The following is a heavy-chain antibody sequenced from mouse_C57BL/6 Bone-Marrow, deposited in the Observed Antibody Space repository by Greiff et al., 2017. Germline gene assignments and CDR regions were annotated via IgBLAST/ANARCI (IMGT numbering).Heavy chain of an antibody. D-gene: IGHD1-1*01. V-gene: IGHV1-55*01. J-gene: IGHJ4*01. Sequence: VQLQQPGAELVKPGASVKMSCKASGYTFTSYWITWVKQRPGQGLEWIGDIYPGSGSTKYNEKFKSKATLTVDTSSSTAYMQLSSLTSEDSAVYYCARGGVTVVEGNYAMDYWGQGTSVTVSS. CDR3: ARGGVTVVEGNYAMDY. CDR1: GYTFTSYW. CDR2: IYPGSGST.